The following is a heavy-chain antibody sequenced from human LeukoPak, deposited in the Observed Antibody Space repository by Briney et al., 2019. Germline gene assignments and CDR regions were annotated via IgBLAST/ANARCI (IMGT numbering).Heavy chain of an antibody. CDR3: PTKVIRGNSGDDYDD. D-gene: IGHD5-12*01. V-gene: IGHV3-30*03. J-gene: IGHJ4*02. CDR1: GVTFSSYG. Sequence: PGGSLRLSCAASGVTFSSYGMHWVRQAPGKGLEWVALISSDGNDKLYGDSVKGRFTISRDDSKSTLYLQMNSLRAEDTAVYYCPTKVIRGNSGDDYDDWGQGTLVTVSS. CDR2: ISSDGNDK.